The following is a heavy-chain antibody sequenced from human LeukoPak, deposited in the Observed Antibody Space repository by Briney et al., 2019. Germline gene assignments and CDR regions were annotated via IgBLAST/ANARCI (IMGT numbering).Heavy chain of an antibody. D-gene: IGHD4-23*01. CDR3: ARDGTTVVTPFDY. CDR2: ISSSSSYI. V-gene: IGHV3-21*01. J-gene: IGHJ4*02. Sequence: GGSQRLSCAASGLTISSYSMNWVRQAPGKGLEWVSSISSSSSYIYYADSVKGRFTISRDNAKNSLYLQMNSLRAEDTAVYYCARDGTTVVTPFDYWGQGTLVTVSS. CDR1: GLTISSYS.